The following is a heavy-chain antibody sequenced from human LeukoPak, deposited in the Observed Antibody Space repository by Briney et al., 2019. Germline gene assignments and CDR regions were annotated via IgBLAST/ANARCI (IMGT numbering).Heavy chain of an antibody. CDR2: ISYDGSNK. CDR3: ALNYGANLRPPFDA. CDR1: GFTFSSYG. D-gene: IGHD4/OR15-4a*01. V-gene: IGHV3-30*03. Sequence: PGRSLRLSCAASGFTFSSYGMHWVRQAPGKGLEWVAVISYDGSNKYYADSVKGRFTISRDNSRNTLFLEMSSLRAEDTAIYYCALNYGANLRPPFDAWGPGTLVTVSS. J-gene: IGHJ4*02.